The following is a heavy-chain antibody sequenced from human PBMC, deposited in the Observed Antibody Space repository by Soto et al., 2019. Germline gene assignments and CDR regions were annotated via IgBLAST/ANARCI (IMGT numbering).Heavy chain of an antibody. V-gene: IGHV3-23*01. CDR1: GFTFSSYA. CDR3: AKDQVVVPAAIGFAGWFDP. D-gene: IGHD2-2*02. Sequence: PVGSVRLSCAASGFTFSSYAMSWVRQAPGKGLEWVSAISGSGGSTYYADSVKGRFTISRDNSKNTLYLQMNSLRAEDTAVYYCAKDQVVVPAAIGFAGWFDPWGQGTLVTVSS. CDR2: ISGSGGST. J-gene: IGHJ5*02.